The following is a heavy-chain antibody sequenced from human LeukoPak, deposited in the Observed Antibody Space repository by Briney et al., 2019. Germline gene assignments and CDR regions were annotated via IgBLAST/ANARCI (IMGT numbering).Heavy chain of an antibody. CDR1: GGTFSRYA. J-gene: IGHJ6*03. Sequence: SVKVSCKASGGTFSRYAMSWVRQAPGQGLEWMGGIIPIFGTASFAQKFQGRVTITADESTGTAYMELSSLRSEDTAVYYCASEGRPYYSTSGSHVYMAYSYIDVWGKGTTVIVSS. CDR2: IIPIFGTA. CDR3: ASEGRPYYSTSGSHVYMAYSYIDV. D-gene: IGHD3-16*01. V-gene: IGHV1-69*13.